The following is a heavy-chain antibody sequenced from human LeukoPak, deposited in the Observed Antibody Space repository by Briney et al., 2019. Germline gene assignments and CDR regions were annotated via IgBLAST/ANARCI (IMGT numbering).Heavy chain of an antibody. J-gene: IGHJ4*02. CDR2: IIPIFGTA. CDR1: GGTFSSYA. D-gene: IGHD2-15*01. Sequence: SVKVSCKASGGTFSSYAISWVRQAPGQGLEWRGGIIPIFGTANYAQKFQGRVTITADESTSTAYMELSSLRSEDTAVYYCGRKAGDCGGGSCYSIDYWGQGTLVTVSS. V-gene: IGHV1-69*13. CDR3: GRKAGDCGGGSCYSIDY.